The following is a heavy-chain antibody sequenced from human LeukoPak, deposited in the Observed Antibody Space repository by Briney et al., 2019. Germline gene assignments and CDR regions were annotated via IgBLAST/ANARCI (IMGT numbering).Heavy chain of an antibody. CDR3: ARDYPSFDY. V-gene: IGHV3-23*01. CDR2: NSGSGGRT. CDR1: GFTFSSSG. D-gene: IGHD3-16*02. Sequence: GGSLRLSCAASGFTFSSSGMSWVRQAPGKGLEWVSANSGSGGRTYYADSVRGRFTISRHNSKNTLYLQMNSLRAEDTAVYYCARDYPSFDYWGQGTLVTVSS. J-gene: IGHJ4*02.